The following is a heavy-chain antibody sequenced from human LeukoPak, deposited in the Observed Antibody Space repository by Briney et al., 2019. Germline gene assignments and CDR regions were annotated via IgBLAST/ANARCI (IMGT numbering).Heavy chain of an antibody. D-gene: IGHD6-13*01. CDR1: GFTFDDYA. Sequence: AGRSLRLSCAASGFTFDDYAMHWVRQPPGKGLEWVSGISWNSGSIGYADSVKGRFTISRDNAKNSLYLQMNSLRAEDTALYYCAHFLPYSSSRWGQGTLVIVSS. CDR2: ISWNSGSI. CDR3: AHFLPYSSSR. V-gene: IGHV3-9*01. J-gene: IGHJ4*02.